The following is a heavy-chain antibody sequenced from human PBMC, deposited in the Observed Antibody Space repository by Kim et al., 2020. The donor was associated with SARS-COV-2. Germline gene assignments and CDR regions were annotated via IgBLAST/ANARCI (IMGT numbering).Heavy chain of an antibody. V-gene: IGHV3-73*01. CDR3: TTGSSGGLATVDFDL. J-gene: IGHJ2*01. CDR2: IRSKANSYAT. D-gene: IGHD5-12*01. Sequence: GGSLRLSCAASGFTFSGSAMHWVRQASGKGLEWVGRIRSKANSYATAYAASVKGRFTISRDDSKNTAYLQMNSLKTEDTAVYYCTTGSSGGLATVDFDLWGRGTLVTVSS. CDR1: GFTFSGSA.